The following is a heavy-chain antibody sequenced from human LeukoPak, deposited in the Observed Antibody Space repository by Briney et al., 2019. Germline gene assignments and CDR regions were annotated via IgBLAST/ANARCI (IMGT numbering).Heavy chain of an antibody. Sequence: GGSLRLSCAASGFTFDDYAMHWVRQAPGKGLEWVSGISWNSGSIGYADSVKGRFTISRDNAKNTLYLQMNSLRAEDTALYYCAKGIVSDPSYGYYFDYWGQGTLVTVSS. D-gene: IGHD3-10*01. CDR1: GFTFDDYA. CDR3: AKGIVSDPSYGYYFDY. J-gene: IGHJ4*02. V-gene: IGHV3-9*01. CDR2: ISWNSGSI.